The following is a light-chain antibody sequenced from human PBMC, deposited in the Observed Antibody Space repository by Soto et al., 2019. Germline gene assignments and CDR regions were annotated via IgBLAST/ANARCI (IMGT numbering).Light chain of an antibody. Sequence: QSALTQPASVSGSPGHSITISCSGTSSDIGGYKYVSWYQQHPGKAPKLIIYEVSNRPSGVSNRFSASKSDNTASLTISGLQAEDEADYYCSSYTSDSTRVFGGGTKLTVL. CDR1: SSDIGGYKY. V-gene: IGLV2-14*01. CDR3: SSYTSDSTRV. CDR2: EVS. J-gene: IGLJ3*02.